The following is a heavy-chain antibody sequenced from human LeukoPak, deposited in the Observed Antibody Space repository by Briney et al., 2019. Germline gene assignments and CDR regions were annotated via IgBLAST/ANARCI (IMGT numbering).Heavy chain of an antibody. CDR2: ISGSGGST. Sequence: GGSLRLSCAASGFTFSSYSMNWVRQAPGKGLEWVSAISGSGGSTYYADSVKGRFTISRDNSKNTLYLQMNSLRAEDTAVYYCAKPPSNYYDSSGYYWGTEYFQHWGQGTLVTVSS. V-gene: IGHV3-23*01. D-gene: IGHD3-22*01. CDR3: AKPPSNYYDSSGYYWGTEYFQH. J-gene: IGHJ1*01. CDR1: GFTFSSYS.